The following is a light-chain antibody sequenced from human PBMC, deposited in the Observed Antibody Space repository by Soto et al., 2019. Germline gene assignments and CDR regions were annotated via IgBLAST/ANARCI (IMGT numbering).Light chain of an antibody. CDR1: QSLDSY. V-gene: IGKV1-39*01. J-gene: IGKJ1*01. Sequence: DIQMTQSPSSLSASVGDRVTITCRASQSLDSYLNWYQQKPGKAPQVLIFAASSLQTGVPSRFSGSGTGTDFTLTISSLQPEAFATYYCQQSYTTPWTFGQETKVEIK. CDR3: QQSYTTPWT. CDR2: AAS.